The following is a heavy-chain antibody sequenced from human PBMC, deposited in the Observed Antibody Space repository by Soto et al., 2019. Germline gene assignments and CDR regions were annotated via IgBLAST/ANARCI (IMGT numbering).Heavy chain of an antibody. V-gene: IGHV1-18*01. CDR3: ARGTTSIAHDAFDI. CDR1: GYTFTSYG. CDR2: ISAYNGNT. D-gene: IGHD6-6*01. Sequence: GASVKVSCKASGYTFTSYGISWVRQAPGQGLEWMGWISAYNGNTNYAQRLQGRVTMTTDTSTSTAYMELRSLRSDDTAVYYCARGTTSIAHDAFDIWGQGTMVTVSS. J-gene: IGHJ3*02.